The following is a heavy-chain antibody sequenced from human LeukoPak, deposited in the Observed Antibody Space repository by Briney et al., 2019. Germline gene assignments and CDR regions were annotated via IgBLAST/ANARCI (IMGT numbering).Heavy chain of an antibody. D-gene: IGHD3-22*01. CDR3: ARRRMGDTFHYYDSSGYGPHRGFDY. V-gene: IGHV4-34*01. J-gene: IGHJ4*02. Sequence: PSETLSLTCAVYGGSFSGYYWSWIRQPPGKGLEWIGEINHSGSTNYNPSLKSRVTISVDTSKNQFSLKLSSVTAADTAVYYCARRRMGDTFHYYDSSGYGPHRGFDYWGQGTLVTVSS. CDR2: INHSGST. CDR1: GGSFSGYY.